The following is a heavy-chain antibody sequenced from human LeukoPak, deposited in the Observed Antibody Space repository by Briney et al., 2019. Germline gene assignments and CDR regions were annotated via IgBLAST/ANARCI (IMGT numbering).Heavy chain of an antibody. CDR3: ARDKGAAAAPPDY. Sequence: GGSLRLSCAASGFTFNKYAMNWVRQPPGKGLEWVSGINWNGGSTGYADSVKGRFTISRDNAKNSLYLQMNSLRAEDTALYHCARDKGAAAAPPDYWGQGTLVTVSS. CDR2: INWNGGST. V-gene: IGHV3-20*01. D-gene: IGHD6-13*01. J-gene: IGHJ4*02. CDR1: GFTFNKYA.